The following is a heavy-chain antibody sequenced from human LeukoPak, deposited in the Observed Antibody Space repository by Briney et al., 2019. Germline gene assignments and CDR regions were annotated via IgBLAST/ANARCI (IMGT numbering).Heavy chain of an antibody. D-gene: IGHD6-19*01. CDR1: GSTFSSYW. J-gene: IGHJ4*02. Sequence: PGGSLRLSCAASGSTFSSYWMHWVRQAPGKGLVWVSRIKSDGSGTTYADSVQGRFTMSRDNAKNTLYLQMNSLRAEDSAMYYCARGQQWLKDYWGQGTLVTVSS. CDR3: ARGQQWLKDY. V-gene: IGHV3-74*01. CDR2: IKSDGSGT.